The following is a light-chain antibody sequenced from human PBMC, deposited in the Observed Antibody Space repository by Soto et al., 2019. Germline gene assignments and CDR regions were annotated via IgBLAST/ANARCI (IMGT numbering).Light chain of an antibody. J-gene: IGKJ1*01. CDR3: QQYKNWPL. Sequence: IVMTQSPATLSVSPWERVTLSCTASHSVSSHVAWYQQKPGQAPRLLLYGASTRATGIPARFSGSGGGTDFTLTISSVQSEDFAVYFCQQYKNWPLFGQGTKVDI. V-gene: IGKV3-15*01. CDR1: HSVSSH. CDR2: GAS.